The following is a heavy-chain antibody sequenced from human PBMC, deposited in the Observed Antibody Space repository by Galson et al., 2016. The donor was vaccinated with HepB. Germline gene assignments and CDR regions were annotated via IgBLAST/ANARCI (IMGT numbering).Heavy chain of an antibody. CDR1: GGFLRSYY. CDR3: ARLTYDVSGYGFDY. CDR2: IYYSGST. J-gene: IGHJ4*02. D-gene: IGHD3-22*01. V-gene: IGHV4-59*01. Sequence: ETLSLTCTVSGGFLRSYYWSWIRQSPEKELEYIGYIYYSGSTNYNPSLKSRVTITVDTSKDQLSLKLNSVTAADTDLYFCARLTYDVSGYGFDYWGQGALVTVSS.